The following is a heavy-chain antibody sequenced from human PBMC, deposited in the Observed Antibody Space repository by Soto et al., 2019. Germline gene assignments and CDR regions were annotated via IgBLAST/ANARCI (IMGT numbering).Heavy chain of an antibody. V-gene: IGHV1-69*02. CDR3: ARVPLRTTVNWFDP. D-gene: IGHD1-26*01. CDR2: IIPILGIA. CDR1: GGTFSSYT. J-gene: IGHJ5*02. Sequence: SVKVSCKASGGTFSSYTISWVRQAPGQGLEWMGRIIPILGIANYAQRFQGRVTITADKSTSTAYMELSSLRSEDTAVYYCARVPLRTTVNWFDPWGQGTLVTVSS.